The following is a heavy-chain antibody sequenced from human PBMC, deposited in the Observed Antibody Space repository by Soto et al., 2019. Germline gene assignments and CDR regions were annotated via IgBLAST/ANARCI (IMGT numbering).Heavy chain of an antibody. CDR2: IYYSGST. Sequence: SETLSLTCTVSGGSISSYYWSWIRQPPGKGLKWIGYIYYSGSTNYNPSLKSRVTISVDTSKNQFSLKLSSVTAADTAVYYCARVQYGSGSYYPPPNYYYYMDVWGKGTTVTVSS. J-gene: IGHJ6*03. CDR1: GGSISSYY. CDR3: ARVQYGSGSYYPPPNYYYYMDV. D-gene: IGHD3-10*01. V-gene: IGHV4-59*01.